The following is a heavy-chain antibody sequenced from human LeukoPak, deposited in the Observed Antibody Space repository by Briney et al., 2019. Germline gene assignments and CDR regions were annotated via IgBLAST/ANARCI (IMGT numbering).Heavy chain of an antibody. CDR2: INHSGST. D-gene: IGHD1-26*01. CDR1: GGSFSGYY. V-gene: IGHV4-34*01. Sequence: SETLSLTCAVYGGSFSGYYWSWIRQPPGKGLEWIGEINHSGSTNCNPSLKSRVTISVDTSKNQFSLKLTSVTAADTAVYYCARRGGSPLGAFDIWGQGTMVTVSS. J-gene: IGHJ3*02. CDR3: ARRGGSPLGAFDI.